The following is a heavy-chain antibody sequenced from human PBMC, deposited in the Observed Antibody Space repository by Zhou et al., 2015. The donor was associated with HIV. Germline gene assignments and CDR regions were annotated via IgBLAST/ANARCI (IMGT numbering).Heavy chain of an antibody. Sequence: QLVESGGGLAKPGGSLRLTCETSGFTFSVFVFHWVRQVPGKAPLWVARLGDDGSTKTYADFVKGRFTISRDNARKTLYLDMNSLRIEDTAVYYCVRVRLPGRHFDWVRSPPAYWGQGALVTVSS. CDR1: GFTFSVFV. CDR2: LGDDGSTK. J-gene: IGHJ4*02. CDR3: VRVRLPGRHFDWVRSPPAY. V-gene: IGHV3-74*03. D-gene: IGHD3-9*01.